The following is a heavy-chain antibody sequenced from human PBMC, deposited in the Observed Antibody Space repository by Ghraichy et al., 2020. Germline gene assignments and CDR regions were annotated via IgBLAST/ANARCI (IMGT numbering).Heavy chain of an antibody. CDR2: TSHDGNFK. V-gene: IGHV3-30*14. CDR3: ARDIKSSTWSYYYYAMDV. D-gene: IGHD6-13*01. CDR1: GFTFSTYS. Sequence: ALRLSCAASGFTFSTYSMHWVRQAPGKGLEWVAVTSHDGNFKYYADSVKGRFTISRDNSKNTLYLQMNSLRAKDTAVYYCARDIKSSTWSYYYYAMDVWGQGATVTVSS. J-gene: IGHJ6*02.